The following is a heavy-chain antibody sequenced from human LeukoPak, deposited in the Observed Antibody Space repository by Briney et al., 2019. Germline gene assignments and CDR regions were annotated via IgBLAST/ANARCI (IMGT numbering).Heavy chain of an antibody. CDR3: GKEVERHFDLKY. CDR1: GFTFSNYA. V-gene: IGHV3-64*04. Sequence: PGGSLRLSCSASGFTFSNYAMHWVRQAPGKGLEYVSAISSNGGSTYYADSVKGRFTISRDNSKKILYLQMNSLRAEDTAVYYCGKEVERHFDLKYWGQGALVTVSS. CDR2: ISSNGGST. J-gene: IGHJ4*02.